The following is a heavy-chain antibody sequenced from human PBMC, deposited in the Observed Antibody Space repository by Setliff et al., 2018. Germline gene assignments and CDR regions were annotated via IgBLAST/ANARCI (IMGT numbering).Heavy chain of an antibody. D-gene: IGHD1-7*01. CDR3: ARSAITGTTRKYYYYMDV. Sequence: SVKVSCKASGGTLSTLAITWVRQAPGQGLEWMGGTIPLLPLPNYAVKFQGRLTITADKSTDTAYMELSSLRSEHTAVYYCARSAITGTTRKYYYYMDVWGQGTTVTVSS. CDR1: GGTLSTLA. J-gene: IGHJ6*03. V-gene: IGHV1-69*10. CDR2: TIPLLPLP.